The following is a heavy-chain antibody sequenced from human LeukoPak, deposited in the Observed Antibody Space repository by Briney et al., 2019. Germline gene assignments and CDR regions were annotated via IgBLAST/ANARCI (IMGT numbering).Heavy chain of an antibody. CDR3: ATDPSIAARRSPGGAFDI. J-gene: IGHJ3*02. Sequence: GGSLRLSCAASGFTFSSYSMNWVRQAPGKGLEWVSSISSSSSYIYYADSVKGRFTISRDNAKNSLYLQMNSLRAEDTAVYYCATDPSIAARRSPGGAFDIWGQGTMVTVSS. V-gene: IGHV3-21*04. CDR1: GFTFSSYS. D-gene: IGHD6-6*01. CDR2: ISSSSSYI.